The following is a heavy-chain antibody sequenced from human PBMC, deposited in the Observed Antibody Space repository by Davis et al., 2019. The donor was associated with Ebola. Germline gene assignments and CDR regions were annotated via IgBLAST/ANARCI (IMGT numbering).Heavy chain of an antibody. CDR3: AKGAVVTPQLFDY. Sequence: GESLKISCAASGFTFSSYAMHWVRQAPGKGLEWVAVISYDGSNKYYADSVKGRFTISRDNSKNSLYLQMNSLRAEDTAVYYCAKGAVVTPQLFDYWGQGTLVTVSS. CDR1: GFTFSSYA. D-gene: IGHD4-23*01. V-gene: IGHV3-30-3*01. J-gene: IGHJ4*02. CDR2: ISYDGSNK.